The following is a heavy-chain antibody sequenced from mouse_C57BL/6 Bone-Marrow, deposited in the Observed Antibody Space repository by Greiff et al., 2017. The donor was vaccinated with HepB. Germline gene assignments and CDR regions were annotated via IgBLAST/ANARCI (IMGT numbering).Heavy chain of an antibody. J-gene: IGHJ3*01. CDR2: ISNGGGST. D-gene: IGHD1-1*01. V-gene: IGHV5-12*01. Sequence: DVMLVESGGGLVQPGGSLKLSCAASGFTFSDYYMYWVRQTPEKRLEWVAYISNGGGSTYYPDTVKGRFTISRDNAKNTLYLQMSRLKSEDTAMYYCARQPDYYGSSQFAYWGQGTLVTVSA. CDR3: ARQPDYYGSSQFAY. CDR1: GFTFSDYY.